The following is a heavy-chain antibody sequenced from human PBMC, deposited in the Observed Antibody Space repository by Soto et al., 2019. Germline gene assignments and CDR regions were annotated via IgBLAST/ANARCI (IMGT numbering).Heavy chain of an antibody. Sequence: EVQLVESGGGLVQPGRSLRLSCAASGFTFDDHAMHWVRQVPGKGLEWVSGISWNSGSIGYADSVKGRFTISRDDAKKFLYLPMNRLGVEDAALYYCAKDSGGGVGLFDYWGQGALVTVSS. CDR3: AKDSGGGVGLFDY. D-gene: IGHD3-16*01. V-gene: IGHV3-9*01. CDR2: ISWNSGSI. J-gene: IGHJ4*02. CDR1: GFTFDDHA.